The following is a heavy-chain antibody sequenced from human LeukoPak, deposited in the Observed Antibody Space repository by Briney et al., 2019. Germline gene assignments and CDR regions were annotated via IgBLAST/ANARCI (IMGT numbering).Heavy chain of an antibody. CDR1: GFTFSSYA. V-gene: IGHV3-30*07. CDR3: VRDGNRGYDMDV. Sequence: GRSLRLSCAASGFTFSSYAMHWVRQAPGKGLEWVAVISYDGNNKYYADSVKGRFTISGDIATNSVYLQMNSLRAEDTALYYCVRDGNRGYDMDVWGQGTAVTVSS. J-gene: IGHJ6*02. CDR2: ISYDGNNK. D-gene: IGHD3-10*01.